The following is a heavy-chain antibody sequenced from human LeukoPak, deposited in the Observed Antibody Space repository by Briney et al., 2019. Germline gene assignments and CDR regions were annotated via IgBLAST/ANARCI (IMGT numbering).Heavy chain of an antibody. CDR1: GFTFSSCG. D-gene: IGHD3-3*01. CDR3: AKDYVRFVDY. CDR2: IRYDGSNK. J-gene: IGHJ4*02. Sequence: GGSLRLSCAASGFTFSSCGMHWVRQAPGKGLEWVAFIRYDGSNKYYADSVKGRFTISRDNSKNTLYLQMNSLRAEDTAVYYCAKDYVRFVDYWGQGALVTVSS. V-gene: IGHV3-30*02.